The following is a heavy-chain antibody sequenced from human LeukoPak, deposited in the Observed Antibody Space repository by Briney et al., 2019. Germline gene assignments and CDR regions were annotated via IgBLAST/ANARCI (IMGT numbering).Heavy chain of an antibody. D-gene: IGHD4-17*01. CDR2: ISSSSSYI. CDR3: ARGKDGNNWFDP. J-gene: IGHJ5*02. CDR1: GFTFSSYS. V-gene: IGHV3-21*01. Sequence: GGSLRPSCAASGFTFSSYSMNWVRQAPGEGLEWVSSISSSSSYIYYADSVKGRFTISRDNAKNSLYLQMNSLRAEDTAVYYCARGKDGNNWFDPWGQGTLVTVSS.